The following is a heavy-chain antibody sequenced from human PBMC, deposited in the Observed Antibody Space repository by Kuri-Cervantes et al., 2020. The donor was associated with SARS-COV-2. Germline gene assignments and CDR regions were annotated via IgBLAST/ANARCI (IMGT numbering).Heavy chain of an antibody. V-gene: IGHV3-21*01. D-gene: IGHD6-6*01. CDR2: ISSSSSYI. CDR3: ARGSSSTYFDY. CDR1: GFTFSSYS. J-gene: IGHJ4*02. Sequence: ETLSLTCAASGFTFSSYSMNWVRQAPGKGLEWVSSISSSSSYIYYADSVKGRFTISRDNAKNSPYLQMNSLRAEDTAVYYCARGSSSTYFDYWGQGTLVTVSS.